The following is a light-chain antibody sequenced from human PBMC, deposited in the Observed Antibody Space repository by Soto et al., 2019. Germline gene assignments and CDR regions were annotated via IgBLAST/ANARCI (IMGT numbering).Light chain of an antibody. CDR2: NNN. Sequence: QSVLSHPRSACWTPGHRVAISCSGSTSNIGSKTVSWYQQLPGSAPRVLIYNNNERPSGVPDRFSGSKSGTSASLAISGLQSEDQADYYCATWDDSLPPVFGGGTKVTVL. V-gene: IGLV1-44*01. CDR3: ATWDDSLPPV. CDR1: TSNIGSKT. J-gene: IGLJ2*01.